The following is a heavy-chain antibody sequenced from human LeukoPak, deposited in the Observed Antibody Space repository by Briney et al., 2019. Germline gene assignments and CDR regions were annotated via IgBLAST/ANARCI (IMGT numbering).Heavy chain of an antibody. CDR3: ARDIGYYYDGSGYYGRIFDY. Sequence: SSETLSLTCTVSGGSISSYYWSWIRQPPGKGLEWIGHIYYSGSTNYNPSLKSRVTISVDTSKNQFSLKLSSVTAADTAVYYCARDIGYYYDGSGYYGRIFDYWGQGTLVTVSS. J-gene: IGHJ4*02. V-gene: IGHV4-59*01. CDR2: IYYSGST. D-gene: IGHD3-22*01. CDR1: GGSISSYY.